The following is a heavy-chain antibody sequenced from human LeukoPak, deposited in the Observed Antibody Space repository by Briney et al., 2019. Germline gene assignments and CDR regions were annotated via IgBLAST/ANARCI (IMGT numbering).Heavy chain of an antibody. D-gene: IGHD3-3*01. CDR1: GGTFSSYA. V-gene: IGHV1-69*05. CDR3: ARGSNYTIRFLEWLHYYYYMDV. Sequence: SVKVSCKASGGTFSSYAISWVRQAPGQGFEWMGGIIPIFGTANYAQKFQGRVMITTDESTSTAYMELSSLKSEDTAVYYCARGSNYTIRFLEWLHYYYYMDVWGKGTTVTVSS. J-gene: IGHJ6*03. CDR2: IIPIFGTA.